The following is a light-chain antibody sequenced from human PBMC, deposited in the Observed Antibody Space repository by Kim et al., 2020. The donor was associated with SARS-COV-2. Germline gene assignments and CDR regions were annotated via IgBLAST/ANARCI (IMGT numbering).Light chain of an antibody. J-gene: IGKJ2*01. V-gene: IGKV3-15*01. CDR3: QQYNNRPSYT. CDR2: GAS. Sequence: EIVLTQSPATLSVSPGERATLSCRASQTVSSNLAWYQQKAGQAPRLLIYGASTRATGIPARFSGSGSGIEFSLTISSLQSEDFAVYYCQQYNNRPSYTFGQGTKLEI. CDR1: QTVSSN.